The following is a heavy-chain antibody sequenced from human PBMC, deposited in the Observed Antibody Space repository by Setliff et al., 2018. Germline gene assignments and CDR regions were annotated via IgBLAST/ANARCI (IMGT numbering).Heavy chain of an antibody. CDR2: INTNTGNP. J-gene: IGHJ4*02. V-gene: IGHV1-18*01. D-gene: IGHD3-3*02. CDR1: GYTFTTYT. CDR3: ARDVFSGPGSLLESFD. Sequence: ASVKVSCKASGYTFTTYTMNWVRQAPGQGLEWMGWINTNTGNPTYAQGRVTMTTDTSTSTAYMELRSLRSDDTAVYYCARDVFSGPGSLLESFDWGQGTLVTVSS.